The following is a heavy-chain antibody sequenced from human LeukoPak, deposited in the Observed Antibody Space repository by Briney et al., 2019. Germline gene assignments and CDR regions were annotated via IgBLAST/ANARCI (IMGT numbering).Heavy chain of an antibody. CDR2: IIPIFGAA. CDR3: ARDEPRDIYYDSSGYYPSGAFDI. Sequence: SVKVSCKASGGTFSSYAISWVRQAPGQGLEWMGRIIPIFGAANYAQKFQGRVTITTDESTSTAYMELSSLRSEDTAVYYCARDEPRDIYYDSSGYYPSGAFDIWGQGTMVTVSS. CDR1: GGTFSSYA. V-gene: IGHV1-69*05. D-gene: IGHD3-22*01. J-gene: IGHJ3*02.